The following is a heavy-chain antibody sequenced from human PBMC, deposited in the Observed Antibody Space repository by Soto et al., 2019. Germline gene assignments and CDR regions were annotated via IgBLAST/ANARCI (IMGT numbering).Heavy chain of an antibody. J-gene: IGHJ1*01. D-gene: IGHD3-22*01. V-gene: IGHV1-8*01. CDR2: MNPNSGNT. Sequence: GPSMTFSCKSSGYTFTSYDINWVPQPTLQGLEWMGWMNPNSGNTGYAQKFQGRVTMTRNTSISTAYMELSGLTSDDTAVYYCAKEGDGDSGHSVYFHQWGQGNPVTVSS. CDR3: AKEGDGDSGHSVYFHQ. CDR1: GYTFTSYD.